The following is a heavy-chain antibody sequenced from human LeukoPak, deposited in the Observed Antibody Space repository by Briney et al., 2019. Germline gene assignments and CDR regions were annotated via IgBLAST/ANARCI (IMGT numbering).Heavy chain of an antibody. V-gene: IGHV5-51*01. CDR3: ARHIAPGYNSGWYFDY. CDR2: IYPGDSDI. J-gene: IGHJ4*02. D-gene: IGHD6-19*01. CDR1: GYSFTSYY. Sequence: GKSLKISCKGSGYSFTSYYIGWVRQMPGKGLEWMGIIYPGDSDIRYSPSFQGQVTMSADKSISTAYLQWSSLKASDTAMYYCARHIAPGYNSGWYFDYWGQGTLVTASS.